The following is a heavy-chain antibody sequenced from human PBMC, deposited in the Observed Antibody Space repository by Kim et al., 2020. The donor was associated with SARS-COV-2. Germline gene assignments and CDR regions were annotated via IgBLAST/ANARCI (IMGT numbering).Heavy chain of an antibody. D-gene: IGHD3-16*01. V-gene: IGHV1-8*01. Sequence: ASVKVSCKASGYPFTNYDINWLRQAAGQGLDWMGYINPEHGTADYEPEFQGRVTMTRDTSLNTAYMELTSLSSEDTAMYFCATKFGDRASPLQYWGQGTLATVSP. J-gene: IGHJ4*02. CDR3: ATKFGDRASPLQY. CDR2: INPEHGTA. CDR1: GYPFTNYD.